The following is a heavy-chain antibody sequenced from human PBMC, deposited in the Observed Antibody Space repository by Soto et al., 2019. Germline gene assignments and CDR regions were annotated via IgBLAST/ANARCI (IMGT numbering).Heavy chain of an antibody. CDR2: ISYDGSNT. CDR3: AKEGGLSGIYYISGAYYCDY. D-gene: IGHD1-26*01. Sequence: QVQLVESGGGVVQPGRSLRLSCVASGFTFSSYGMHWVRQAPGKGLEWVAIISYDGSNTYYADSVKGRFTITRDNSKKTMYLKMNSLRAEDTSVYYCAKEGGLSGIYYISGAYYCDYWGQGTLVTVSS. J-gene: IGHJ4*02. V-gene: IGHV3-30*18. CDR1: GFTFSSYG.